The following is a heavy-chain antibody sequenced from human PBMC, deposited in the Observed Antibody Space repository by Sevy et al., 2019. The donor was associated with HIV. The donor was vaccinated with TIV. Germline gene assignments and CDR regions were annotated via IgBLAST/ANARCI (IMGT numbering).Heavy chain of an antibody. V-gene: IGHV3-30*18. CDR3: AKDSTVSYYGMDV. J-gene: IGHJ6*02. Sequence: GGSLRLSCAASGFTFSSYGMHWVRQAPGKGLEWVAVISYDRSNKYYADSVKGRFTISRDNSKNTLYLQMNSLRAEDTAVYYCAKDSTVSYYGMDVWGQGTTVTVSS. D-gene: IGHD4-17*01. CDR2: ISYDRSNK. CDR1: GFTFSSYG.